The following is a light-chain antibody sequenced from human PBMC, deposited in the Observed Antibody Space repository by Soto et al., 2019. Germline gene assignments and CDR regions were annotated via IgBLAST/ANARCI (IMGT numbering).Light chain of an antibody. CDR3: QQYYSFPLT. CDR2: GAS. Sequence: DIQMTQSPSSLSASVGDRVTITCRASENIAKYLNWYQQKQGKAPKILIYGASSLQSGVPSRFSGSGSGTDFTLTISCLQSEDFATYYCQQYYSFPLTFGGGTKVEIK. CDR1: ENIAKY. J-gene: IGKJ4*01. V-gene: IGKV1-39*01.